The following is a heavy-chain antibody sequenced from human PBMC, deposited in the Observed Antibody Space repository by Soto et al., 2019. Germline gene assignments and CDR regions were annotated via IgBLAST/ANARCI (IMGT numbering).Heavy chain of an antibody. J-gene: IGHJ5*02. CDR1: GGSIISSLYY. D-gene: IGHD4-17*01. Sequence: PSETLSLTCTVSGGSIISSLYYWAWIRQPPGKGLEWIGSAHDSGSTYDNPSLKSRVTISVDTSKNQFSLILTSVTAADSAVYYCARHIRGAVTMNWFDPWGQGTLVTVSS. CDR2: AHDSGST. V-gene: IGHV4-39*01. CDR3: ARHIRGAVTMNWFDP.